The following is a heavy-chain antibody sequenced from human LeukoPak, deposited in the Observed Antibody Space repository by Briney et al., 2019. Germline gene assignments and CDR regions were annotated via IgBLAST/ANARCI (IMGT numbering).Heavy chain of an antibody. Sequence: PSETLSLTCTVSGGSISSYYWSWIRQPPGKGLEWIGYIYYSGSTNYNPSLKSRVTISVDTSKNQFSLKLSSVTAADTAVYYCARASYSGSGYFDYWGQGTLVTVSS. CDR2: IYYSGST. D-gene: IGHD6-6*01. J-gene: IGHJ4*02. CDR3: ARASYSGSGYFDY. V-gene: IGHV4-59*01. CDR1: GGSISSYY.